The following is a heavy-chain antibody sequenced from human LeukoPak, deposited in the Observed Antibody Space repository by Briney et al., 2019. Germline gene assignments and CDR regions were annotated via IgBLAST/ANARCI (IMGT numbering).Heavy chain of an antibody. D-gene: IGHD1-1*01. Sequence: SETLSLTCTVSGGSFSSGSYYGSWIRQPAGKGLEGIGRIYTSGSTNSNPSLKSRVTISVYTSKNQFSPKLSSVTAADTAVYYCARDKRYLYYYYMDVWGKGATVTVSS. V-gene: IGHV4-61*02. J-gene: IGHJ6*03. CDR1: GGSFSSGSYY. CDR2: IYTSGST. CDR3: ARDKRYLYYYYMDV.